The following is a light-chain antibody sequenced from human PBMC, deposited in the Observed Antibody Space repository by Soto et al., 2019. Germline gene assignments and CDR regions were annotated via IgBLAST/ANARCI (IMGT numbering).Light chain of an antibody. J-gene: IGKJ4*01. CDR2: DAS. V-gene: IGKV1-27*01. CDR3: QKYNSAPLT. Sequence: DLQMTQSPSSLSASVGDRVAITCRASQGISHFLAWYQQNPGKAPKLLIYDASTLQSGVPSRFSGSGSGTDFTLTISSLQPEDFATYYCQKYNSAPLTFGGGTKVEI. CDR1: QGISHF.